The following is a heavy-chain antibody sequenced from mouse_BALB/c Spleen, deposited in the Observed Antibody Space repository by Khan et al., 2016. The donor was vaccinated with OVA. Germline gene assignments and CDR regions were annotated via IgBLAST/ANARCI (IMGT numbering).Heavy chain of an antibody. CDR1: GYSFTDYN. J-gene: IGHJ2*01. Sequence: VQLQQSGPELVKPGASVKVSCKASGYSFTDYNMFWVKQSHGKGLEWIGYIDPYNGGTSYNQKFRGKATLTVDKSSSTAFMHLSSLTSEETAVCYCTRTDYYGSSYYFDYWGQGTTLTVSS. D-gene: IGHD1-1*01. CDR2: IDPYNGGT. V-gene: IGHV1S135*01. CDR3: TRTDYYGSSYYFDY.